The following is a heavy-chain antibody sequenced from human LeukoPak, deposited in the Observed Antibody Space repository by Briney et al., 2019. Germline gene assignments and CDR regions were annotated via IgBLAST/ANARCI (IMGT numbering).Heavy chain of an antibody. J-gene: IGHJ4*02. CDR1: GGSISSYY. CDR3: ARDYDSSGYYQYSFDY. CDR2: IYTSGST. V-gene: IGHV4-4*07. Sequence: PSETLSLTCTVSGGSISSYYWSWIRQPAGKGLEWIGRIYTSGSTNYNPSLKSRVTMSVDTSKNQFSLKLSSVTAADTAVYYCARDYDSSGYYQYSFDYWGQGTLVTVSS. D-gene: IGHD3-22*01.